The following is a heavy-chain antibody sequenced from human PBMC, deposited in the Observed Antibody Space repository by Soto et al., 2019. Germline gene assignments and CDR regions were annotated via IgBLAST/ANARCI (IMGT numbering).Heavy chain of an antibody. CDR3: ASRKRMEAKSYYYGMDI. J-gene: IGHJ6*02. Sequence: ASVKVSCKASGYTFSTYAMHWVRQAPGQSLEWMGWINGGTGQTRYSQRFQDRVTITRDTSAKTTYMDLTSLRSEDTAVYYCASRKRMEAKSYYYGMDIWGQGTTVTVSS. CDR2: INGGTGQT. CDR1: GYTFSTYA. D-gene: IGHD1-1*01. V-gene: IGHV1-3*01.